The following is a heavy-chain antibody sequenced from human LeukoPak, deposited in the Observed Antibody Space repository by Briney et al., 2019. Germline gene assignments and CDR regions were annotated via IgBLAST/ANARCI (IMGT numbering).Heavy chain of an antibody. CDR3: ARLGSGSYWEHNWFDP. V-gene: IGHV1-69*13. D-gene: IGHD3-10*01. Sequence: GASVKVSCKASGGTFSSYAISWVRQAPGQGPEWMGGIIPIFGTANYAQKFQGRVTITADESTSTAYMELSSLRSEDTAVYYCARLGSGSYWEHNWFDPWGQGTLVTVSS. CDR2: IIPIFGTA. CDR1: GGTFSSYA. J-gene: IGHJ5*02.